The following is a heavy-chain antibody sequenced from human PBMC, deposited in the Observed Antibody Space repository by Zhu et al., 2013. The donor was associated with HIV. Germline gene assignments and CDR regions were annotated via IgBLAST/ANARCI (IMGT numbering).Heavy chain of an antibody. CDR2: ISYDGSNK. J-gene: IGHJ4*02. CDR1: GFTFSSYA. V-gene: IGHV3-30-3*01. CDR3: ARDSGYSSGWY. Sequence: VQLVESGGGVVQPGRSLRLSCAASGFTFSSYAMHWVRQAPGKGLEWVAVISYDGSNKYYADSVKGRFTISRDNSKNTLYLQMNSLRAEDTAVYYCARDSGYSSGWYWGQGTLVTVSS. D-gene: IGHD6-19*01.